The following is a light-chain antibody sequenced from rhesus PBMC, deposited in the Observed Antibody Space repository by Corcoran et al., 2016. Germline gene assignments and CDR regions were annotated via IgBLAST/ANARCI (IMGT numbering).Light chain of an antibody. J-gene: IGKJ2*01. CDR3: VRAIAFPYS. CDR1: ESLLHSNGNTY. Sequence: DIVVTQTPLSLSVTPGEPASISCRSSESLLHSNGNTYLHWYLQKPGQSPQLLLYGGSNRPSGVPDRFSGSGSGTDFTLRISKVEAEDVGVCYCVRAIAFPYSFGQGTKVEIK. V-gene: IGKV2-72*01. CDR2: GGS.